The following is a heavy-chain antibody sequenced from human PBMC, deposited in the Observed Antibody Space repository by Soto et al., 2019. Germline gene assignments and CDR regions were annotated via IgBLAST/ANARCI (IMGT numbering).Heavy chain of an antibody. CDR3: ARGPPPYY. CDR2: ISGNGGRT. J-gene: IGHJ4*02. CDR1: GFTFSSYD. V-gene: IGHV3-23*01. Sequence: PGGSLRLSCAASGFTFSSYDMNWVRQAPGKGLEWVSAISGNGGRTYYGDSVKGRFTISRDNSKNTLYLQMNSLRAEDTAVYYCARGPPPYYWGQGTLVTVSS.